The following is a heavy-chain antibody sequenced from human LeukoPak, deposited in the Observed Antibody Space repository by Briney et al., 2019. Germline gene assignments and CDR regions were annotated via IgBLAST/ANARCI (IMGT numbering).Heavy chain of an antibody. Sequence: SETLSLTCAVYGGSFSGYYWSWIRQPPGKGLEWIGYIYHSGSTYYNPSLKSRVTISVDRSKNQFSLKLSSVTAADTALYYCAKDIFHERDAFDIWGQGTMVTVSS. V-gene: IGHV4-34*01. CDR3: AKDIFHERDAFDI. D-gene: IGHD3-9*01. CDR1: GGSFSGYY. J-gene: IGHJ3*02. CDR2: IYHSGST.